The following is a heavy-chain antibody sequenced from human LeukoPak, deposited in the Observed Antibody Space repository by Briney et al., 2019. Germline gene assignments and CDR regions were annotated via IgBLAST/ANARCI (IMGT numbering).Heavy chain of an antibody. Sequence: PSETLSLTCTVSGGSISSGSYYWSWLRPPAGKGLEWIVHIYTSGSTNYNPSLKSRVTISVDTSKNQFSLKLSSVTAADTAVYYCARGATYDSSGYYYGSSNWFDPWGQGTLVTVSS. CDR3: ARGATYDSSGYYYGSSNWFDP. CDR2: IYTSGST. J-gene: IGHJ5*02. CDR1: GGSISSGSYY. V-gene: IGHV4-61*09. D-gene: IGHD3-22*01.